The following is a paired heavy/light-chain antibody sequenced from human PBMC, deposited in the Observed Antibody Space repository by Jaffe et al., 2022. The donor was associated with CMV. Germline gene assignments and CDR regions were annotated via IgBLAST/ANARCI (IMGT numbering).Light chain of an antibody. CDR1: SSNIGSNY. J-gene: IGLJ2*01. CDR3: AAWDDSLSAHVV. V-gene: IGLV1-47*01. CDR2: RNN. Sequence: QSVLTQPPSASGTPGQRVTISCSGSSSNIGSNYVYWYQQLPGTAPKLLIYRNNQRPSGVPDRFSGSKSGTSASLAISGLRSEDEADYYCAAWDDSLSAHVVFGGGTKLTVL.
Heavy chain of an antibody. CDR2: IKSKTDGGTT. Sequence: EVQLVESGGGLVKPGGSLRLSCAASGFTFSNAWMSWVRQAPGKGLEWVGRIKSKTDGGTTDYAAPVKGRFTISRDDSKNTLYLQMNSLKTEDTAVYYCTTGLHIVVVTATRQVGVGYWGQGTLVTVSS. CDR1: GFTFSNAW. D-gene: IGHD2-21*02. J-gene: IGHJ4*02. V-gene: IGHV3-15*01. CDR3: TTGLHIVVVTATRQVGVGY.